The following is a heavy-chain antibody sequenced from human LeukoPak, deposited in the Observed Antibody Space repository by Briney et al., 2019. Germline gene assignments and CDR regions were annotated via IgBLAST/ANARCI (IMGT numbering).Heavy chain of an antibody. CDR3: ARDGHGDSSSWRFRFDP. J-gene: IGHJ5*02. V-gene: IGHV3-21*01. CDR2: ISSSSSYI. CDR1: GFTFSSYS. Sequence: TGGSLRLSCAASGFTFSSYSMNWVRQAPGKGLEWVSSISSSSSYIYYADSVKGRFTISRDNAKNSLYLQMNGLRAEDTAVYYCARDGHGDSSSWRFRFDPWGQGTLVTVSS. D-gene: IGHD6-13*01.